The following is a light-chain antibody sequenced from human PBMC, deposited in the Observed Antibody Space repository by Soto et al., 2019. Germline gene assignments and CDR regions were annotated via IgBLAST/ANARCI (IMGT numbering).Light chain of an antibody. CDR2: AAS. Sequence: EVVLTQSPGTVSLSPGERATLSCRASQSVTSNYLAWYQQKPGQAPRLFIYAASSRATGIPDRFSGSGSGTDFTLSISRLEPEDFAVYYCHQYGSSITWTFGQGTKVEIK. CDR3: HQYGSSITWT. V-gene: IGKV3-20*01. CDR1: QSVTSNY. J-gene: IGKJ1*01.